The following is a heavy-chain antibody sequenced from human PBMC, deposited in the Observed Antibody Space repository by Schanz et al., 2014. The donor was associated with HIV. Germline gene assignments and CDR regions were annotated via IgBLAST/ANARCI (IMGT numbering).Heavy chain of an antibody. CDR1: GFILSGFW. V-gene: IGHV3-7*01. J-gene: IGHJ4*02. D-gene: IGHD3-9*01. Sequence: EVQLVESGGGLVQPGGSLRLSCAASGFILSGFWMSWVRQAPGKGLEWVANVKQDGSDKYYVESVKGRFTISRDNAKNSLYLQMNSLRAEDTAVYYCARDAARYFDCSYSFDSWGQGTLVSVSS. CDR2: VKQDGSDK. CDR3: ARDAARYFDCSYSFDS.